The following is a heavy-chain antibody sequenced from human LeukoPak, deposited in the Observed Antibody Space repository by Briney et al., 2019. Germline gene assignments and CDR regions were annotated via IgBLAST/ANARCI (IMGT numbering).Heavy chain of an antibody. J-gene: IGHJ4*02. CDR1: GGTFSSYA. V-gene: IGHV1-69*05. CDR2: IIPIFGTA. D-gene: IGHD4-17*01. Sequence: SVKVSCKASGGTFSSYAISWVRQAPGQGLEWMGGIIPIFGTANYAQKFQGRVTITTDESTSTAYMELSSLRSEDTAVYYCARAPLGGTTVTPPGYYFDYWGQGTLVTVSS. CDR3: ARAPLGGTTVTPPGYYFDY.